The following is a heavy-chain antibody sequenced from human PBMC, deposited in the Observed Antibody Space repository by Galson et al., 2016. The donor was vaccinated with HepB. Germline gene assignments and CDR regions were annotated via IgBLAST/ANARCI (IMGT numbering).Heavy chain of an antibody. Sequence: SLRLSCAASGFTFSNYGMHWVRQAPGTGLEWVAFISYDGSNNKYADSVKGRFTISRDNSKKTLYLQMNSLKAEDTAVYYCAKHGRIYCSSASCHDPFHYRGQGTLVTVSS. D-gene: IGHD2-2*01. CDR3: AKHGRIYCSSASCHDPFHY. CDR1: GFTFSNYG. V-gene: IGHV3-30*18. J-gene: IGHJ4*02. CDR2: ISYDGSNN.